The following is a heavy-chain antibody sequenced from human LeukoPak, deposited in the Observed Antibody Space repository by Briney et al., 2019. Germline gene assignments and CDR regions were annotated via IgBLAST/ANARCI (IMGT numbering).Heavy chain of an antibody. Sequence: GGSLRLSCAASGLTLSGYWMHWVRQAPGKGLVWVSRINGDASSTSYADSVKGRFTNSRDNAKSTLYLQMNSLRVEDTAVYYCARARGNTYGYFEYWGQGTLVTVSS. J-gene: IGHJ4*02. CDR3: ARARGNTYGYFEY. D-gene: IGHD5-18*01. CDR2: INGDASST. CDR1: GLTLSGYW. V-gene: IGHV3-74*01.